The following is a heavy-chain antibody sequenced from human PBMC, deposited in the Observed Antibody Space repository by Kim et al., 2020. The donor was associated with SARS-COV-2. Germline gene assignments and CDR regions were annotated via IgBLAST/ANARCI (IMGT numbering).Heavy chain of an antibody. Sequence: GGSLRLSCAASGFTFSSYSMNWVRQAPGKGLEWVSSISSSSSYIYYADSVKGRFTISRDNAKNSLYLQMNSLRAEDTAVYYCARDPSRGVPDAFDIWGQGTMVTVSS. CDR3: ARDPSRGVPDAFDI. J-gene: IGHJ3*02. D-gene: IGHD3-16*01. V-gene: IGHV3-21*01. CDR1: GFTFSSYS. CDR2: ISSSSSYI.